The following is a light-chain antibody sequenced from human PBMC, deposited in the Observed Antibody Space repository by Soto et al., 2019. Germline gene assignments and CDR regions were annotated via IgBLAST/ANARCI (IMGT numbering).Light chain of an antibody. CDR1: SSDVGGYNY. CDR2: DVS. V-gene: IGLV2-14*01. Sequence: QSALTQPASVSGSPGQSITISCTGTSSDVGGYNYVSWYQQHPGKAPKLMIYDVSNRPSGVSNSFSGSKSGNTASLTISGLQPEDEADYYCSSYTSSSTLVVFGGGTKLTVL. J-gene: IGLJ2*01. CDR3: SSYTSSSTLVV.